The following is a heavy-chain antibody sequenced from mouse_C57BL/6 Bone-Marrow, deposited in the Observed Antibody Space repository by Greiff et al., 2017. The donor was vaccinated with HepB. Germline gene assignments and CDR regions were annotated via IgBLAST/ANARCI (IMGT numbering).Heavy chain of an antibody. D-gene: IGHD2-4*01. CDR1: GYTFTSYW. J-gene: IGHJ2*01. CDR3: ARSGYDYGRDFDY. V-gene: IGHV1-64*01. Sequence: VQLQQSGAELVKPGASVKLSCKASGYTFTSYWMHWVKQRPGQGLEWIGMIHPNSGSTNYNEKFKSKATLTVDKSSSTAYMQLSSLTSEDSAVYYCARSGYDYGRDFDYWGQGTTLTVSS. CDR2: IHPNSGST.